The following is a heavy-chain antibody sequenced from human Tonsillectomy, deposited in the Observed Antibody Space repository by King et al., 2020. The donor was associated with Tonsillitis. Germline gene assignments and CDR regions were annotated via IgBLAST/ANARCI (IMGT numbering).Heavy chain of an antibody. CDR3: ARRDCALDHYYYGMDV. Sequence: VQLVESGGGVVQPGRSLRLSCAASGFTFSSYAMHWVRQAPGKGLVWVTSISFDGSNEYYADSVKGRFTISRANSKNTLFLRMNSLRAEDTGVYYCARRDCALDHYYYGMDVWGQGTTVTVSS. CDR2: ISFDGSNE. J-gene: IGHJ6*02. D-gene: IGHD2-21*02. CDR1: GFTFSSYA. V-gene: IGHV3-30-3*01.